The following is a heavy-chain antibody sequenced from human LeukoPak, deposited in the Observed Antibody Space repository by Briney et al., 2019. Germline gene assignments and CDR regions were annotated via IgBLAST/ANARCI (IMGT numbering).Heavy chain of an antibody. CDR1: GYTFTSYG. CDR2: ISAYNGNT. D-gene: IGHD4-23*01. J-gene: IGHJ3*02. CDR3: ARDAKAVVRPDRAFDI. Sequence: ASVKVSCKASGYTFTSYGISWVRQAPGQGLEWMGWISAYNGNTNYAQKLQGRVTMTTDTSTSTAYMELRSLRSDDTAVYYCARDAKAVVRPDRAFDIWGQGTMVTVSS. V-gene: IGHV1-18*01.